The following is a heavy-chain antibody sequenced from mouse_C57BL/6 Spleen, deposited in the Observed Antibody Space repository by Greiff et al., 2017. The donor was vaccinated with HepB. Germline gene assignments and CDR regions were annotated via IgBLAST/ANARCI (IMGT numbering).Heavy chain of an antibody. CDR1: GYTFTSYW. D-gene: IGHD2-12*01. Sequence: QVQLKQPGAELVKPGASVKLSCKASGYTFTSYWMQWVKQRPGQGLEWIGEIDPSDSYTNYNQKFKGKATLTVDTSSSTAYMQLSSLTSEDSAVYYCARFYSSLAYWGQGTLVTVSA. CDR3: ARFYSSLAY. V-gene: IGHV1-50*01. J-gene: IGHJ3*01. CDR2: IDPSDSYT.